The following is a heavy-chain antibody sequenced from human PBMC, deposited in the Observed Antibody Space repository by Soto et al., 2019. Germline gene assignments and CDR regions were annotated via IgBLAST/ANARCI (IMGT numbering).Heavy chain of an antibody. J-gene: IGHJ3*02. CDR1: GYSFITSYH. CDR2: INPTGSMT. CDR3: ARDTGYDHDAFDI. V-gene: IGHV1-46*01. Sequence: ASVKVSCKASGYSFITSYHMHWVRQAPGQGLEWMGIINPTGSMTRYSQKFQGRLTMTRVTSTATDYMELSNLTSEDTAAYFCARDTGYDHDAFDIWGQGTRVTVSS. D-gene: IGHD5-12*01.